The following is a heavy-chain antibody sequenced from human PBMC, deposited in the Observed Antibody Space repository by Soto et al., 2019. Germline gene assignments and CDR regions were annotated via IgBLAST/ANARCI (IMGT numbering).Heavy chain of an antibody. CDR2: IIPISGAA. CDR1: GGTFSKYV. D-gene: IGHD1-7*01. J-gene: IGHJ4*02. CDR3: ARDMTRTVVPYFDF. Sequence: SVKGLFKASGGTFSKYVVNWLRQAPGQGLEWMGRIIPISGAANYAQKFQGRVTITADKSTSTSYMELSSLRSEDTAVYYCARDMTRTVVPYFDFWGQGTLVTVSS. V-gene: IGHV1-69*06.